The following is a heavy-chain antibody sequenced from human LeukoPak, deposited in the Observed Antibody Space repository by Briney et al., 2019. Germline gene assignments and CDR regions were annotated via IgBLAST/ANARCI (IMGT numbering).Heavy chain of an antibody. CDR3: AGYSSSWYSQFDY. Sequence: SETLSLTCAVYGGSFSGYYWSWIRQPPGKGLEWIGGINHSGSTNYNPSLKSRVTISVDTSKNQFSLKLSSVTAADTAVYYCAGYSSSWYSQFDYWGQGTLVTVSS. D-gene: IGHD6-13*01. CDR1: GGSFSGYY. CDR2: INHSGST. J-gene: IGHJ4*02. V-gene: IGHV4-34*01.